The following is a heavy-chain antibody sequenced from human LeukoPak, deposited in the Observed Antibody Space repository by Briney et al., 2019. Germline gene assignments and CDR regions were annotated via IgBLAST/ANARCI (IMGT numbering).Heavy chain of an antibody. Sequence: PGGSLRLSCAASGFTFSSYAMSWVRQAPGKGLEWVSGISGSAGSTYYADSVKGRFTISRDSSKNTLYLQVNSLRAEDTAVYYCAKGGKWDVTPFDYWGQGTLVTVSS. CDR1: GFTFSSYA. V-gene: IGHV3-23*01. D-gene: IGHD1-26*01. CDR2: ISGSAGST. J-gene: IGHJ4*02. CDR3: AKGGKWDVTPFDY.